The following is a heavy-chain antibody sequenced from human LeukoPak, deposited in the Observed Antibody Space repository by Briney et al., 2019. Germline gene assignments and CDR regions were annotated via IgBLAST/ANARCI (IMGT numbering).Heavy chain of an antibody. CDR3: ARSDPRMATRRAASDY. CDR1: GYTFTSYD. CDR2: MNPNSGKT. Sequence: GASXKVSCMASGYTFTSYDINWVGQATGQGLEWMGWMNPNSGKTGYAQKFQGRVTMTKNTSISTAYMELSSLRSEDTAVYYCARSDPRMATRRAASDYWGQGTLVTVSS. V-gene: IGHV1-8*01. J-gene: IGHJ4*02. D-gene: IGHD5-24*01.